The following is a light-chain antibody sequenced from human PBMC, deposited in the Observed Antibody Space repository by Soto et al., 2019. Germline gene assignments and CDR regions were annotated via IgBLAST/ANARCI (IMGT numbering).Light chain of an antibody. Sequence: DIQMTQSPSSLSASVGDRVTITCRASQSISSYLNWYQQKPGKAPKLLIYAASSLQSGVPSRFSGSGSGTDFPLTISSLQTEDFATYYCQQSYSTLYTFGQGNKLEIK. J-gene: IGKJ2*01. V-gene: IGKV1-39*01. CDR3: QQSYSTLYT. CDR1: QSISSY. CDR2: AAS.